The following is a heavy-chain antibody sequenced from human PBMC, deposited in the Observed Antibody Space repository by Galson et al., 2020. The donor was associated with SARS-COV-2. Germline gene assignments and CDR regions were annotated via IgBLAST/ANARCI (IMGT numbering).Heavy chain of an antibody. CDR1: GFTFSSYG. CDR3: ASSLVGARIDY. CDR2: IWYDGSNK. V-gene: IGHV3-33*01. Sequence: GESLKISCAASGFTFSSYGMHWVRQAPGKGLEWVAVIWYDGSNKYYADSVKGRFTISRDNSKNTLYLQMNSLRAEDTAVYYCASSLVGARIDYWGQGTLVTVSS. D-gene: IGHD1-26*01. J-gene: IGHJ4*02.